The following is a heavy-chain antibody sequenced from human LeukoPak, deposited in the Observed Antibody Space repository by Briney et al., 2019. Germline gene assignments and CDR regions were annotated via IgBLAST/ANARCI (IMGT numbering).Heavy chain of an antibody. J-gene: IGHJ6*03. CDR2: ISSSSSYI. D-gene: IGHD1-7*01. CDR3: AKDGITGTTGFYYYYYMDV. V-gene: IGHV3-21*01. Sequence: GGSLRLSCAASGFTFSSYSMNWVRQAPGKGLEWVSSISSSSSYIYYADSVKGRFTISRDNAKNSLYLQMNSLRAEDTAVYYCAKDGITGTTGFYYYYYMDVWGKGTTVTVSS. CDR1: GFTFSSYS.